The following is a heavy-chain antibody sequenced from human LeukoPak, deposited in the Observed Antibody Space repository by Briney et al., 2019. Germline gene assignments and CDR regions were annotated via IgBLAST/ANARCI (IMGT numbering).Heavy chain of an antibody. CDR1: GGTFSSYA. V-gene: IGHV1-69*04. CDR2: IIPILGIA. D-gene: IGHD3-10*01. Sequence: ASVKVSCKASGGTFSSYAISWVRQAPGQGLEWMGRIIPILGIANYAQKFQGRVTITADKSTSTAYMELSSLRSEDTAVYYCAREGTYVSAFDYWGQGTLVTVSS. CDR3: AREGTYVSAFDY. J-gene: IGHJ4*02.